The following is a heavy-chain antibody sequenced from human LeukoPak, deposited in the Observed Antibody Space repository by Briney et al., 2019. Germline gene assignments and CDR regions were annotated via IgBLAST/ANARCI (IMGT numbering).Heavy chain of an antibody. Sequence: PGGSLRLSCVGSGFTFSSYWMSWVRQAPGKGLEWVSGVSASGGSTYYADSVKGRFTISRDSSKNTLFLQMNSLRVDDTAVYYCAKDRGASCFNIFDYWGQGTLVTVSS. CDR2: VSASGGST. D-gene: IGHD2-2*01. CDR3: AKDRGASCFNIFDY. J-gene: IGHJ4*02. CDR1: GFTFSSYW. V-gene: IGHV3-23*01.